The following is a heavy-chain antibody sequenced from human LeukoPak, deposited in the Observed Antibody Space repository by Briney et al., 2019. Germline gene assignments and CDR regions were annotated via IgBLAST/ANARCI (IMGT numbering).Heavy chain of an antibody. J-gene: IGHJ3*02. Sequence: SVKVSCKASGGTFSSYAISWVRQAPGQGLEWMGGIIPIFGTANYAQKFQGRVTITTDESTRTAYMELSRLRTEDTAVYYCARVRVGATYDAFDIWGQGTMVTVSS. CDR1: GGTFSSYA. V-gene: IGHV1-69*05. CDR2: IIPIFGTA. D-gene: IGHD1-26*01. CDR3: ARVRVGATYDAFDI.